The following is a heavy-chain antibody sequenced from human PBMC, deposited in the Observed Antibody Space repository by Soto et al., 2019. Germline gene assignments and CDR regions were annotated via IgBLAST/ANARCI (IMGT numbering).Heavy chain of an antibody. CDR3: AKGLDYYYYGMDV. CDR2: ISGSGGST. CDR1: VFTFSSYA. V-gene: IGHV3-23*01. Sequence: GGSLRLSCAASVFTFSSYAMSWVRQAPGKGLEWVSAISGSGGSTYYADSVKGRFTISRDNSKNTLYLQMNSLRAEDTAVYYCAKGLDYYYYGMDVWGQGTTVTVSS. J-gene: IGHJ6*02.